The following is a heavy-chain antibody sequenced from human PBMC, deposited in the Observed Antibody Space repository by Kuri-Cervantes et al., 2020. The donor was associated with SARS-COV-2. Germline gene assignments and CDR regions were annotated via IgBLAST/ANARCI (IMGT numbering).Heavy chain of an antibody. CDR2: ISSSSSTI. CDR3: ARTYYDILTGYCPSDY. Sequence: GGSLRLSCAASGFTFSSYSMNWVRQAPGKGLEWVSYISSSSSTIYYVDSVKGRFTISRDNAKNSLYLQMNSLRDEDTAVYYCARTYYDILTGYCPSDYWGQGTLVTVSS. V-gene: IGHV3-48*02. CDR1: GFTFSSYS. J-gene: IGHJ4*02. D-gene: IGHD3-9*01.